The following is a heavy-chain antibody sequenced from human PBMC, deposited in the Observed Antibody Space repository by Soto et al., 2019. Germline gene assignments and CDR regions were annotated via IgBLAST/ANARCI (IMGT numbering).Heavy chain of an antibody. D-gene: IGHD2-15*01. CDR2: ISADNGNT. CDR3: ARVPAIDIVVVVAATPLSSYYMDV. J-gene: IGHJ6*03. V-gene: IGHV1-18*01. CDR1: GYTFTSYG. Sequence: QVQLVQSGAEVKKPGASVKVSCKASGYTFTSYGISWVRQAPGQGLEWMGWISADNGNTNYAQKLQGRVTMTTGTPTSTAYTELTSLRSDDTAVYYCARVPAIDIVVVVAATPLSSYYMDVWGKGTTVTVSS.